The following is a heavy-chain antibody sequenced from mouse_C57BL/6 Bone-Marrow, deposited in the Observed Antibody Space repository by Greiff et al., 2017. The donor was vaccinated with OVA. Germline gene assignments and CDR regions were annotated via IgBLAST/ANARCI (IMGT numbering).Heavy chain of an antibody. D-gene: IGHD1-1*01. V-gene: IGHV1-64*01. CDR1: GYTFTSYW. CDR2: IHPNSGST. Sequence: QVQLQQPGAELVKPGASVKLSCKASGYTFTSYWMHWVKQRPGQGLEWIGMIHPNSGSTNYNEKLKSKATLTVDKSSSTAYMQLSSLTSEDSAVYYCARGGSKAWFDYWGQGTTLTVSS. J-gene: IGHJ2*01. CDR3: ARGGSKAWFDY.